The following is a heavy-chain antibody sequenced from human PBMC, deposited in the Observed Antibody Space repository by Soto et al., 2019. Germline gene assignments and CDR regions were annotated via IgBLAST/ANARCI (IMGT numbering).Heavy chain of an antibody. Sequence: GESLKISCKASGYTFTNYWIGWVRQVPGKGLEWLGNIYPADSDTRYSPSFQGQVTITVDKSTSTAYLQWSNLKPSDSAMYFCARPTGYSSGWYADYWGQGTLLTVSS. D-gene: IGHD6-19*01. CDR3: ARPTGYSSGWYADY. CDR2: IYPADSDT. J-gene: IGHJ4*02. CDR1: GYTFTNYW. V-gene: IGHV5-51*01.